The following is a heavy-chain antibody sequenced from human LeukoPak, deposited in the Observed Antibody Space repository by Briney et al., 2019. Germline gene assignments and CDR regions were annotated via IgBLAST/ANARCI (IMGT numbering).Heavy chain of an antibody. CDR1: GFTFSSHW. D-gene: IGHD2-15*01. J-gene: IGHJ6*04. V-gene: IGHV3-74*01. CDR3: ARDVGYGMDV. Sequence: PGGSLRLSCAASGFTFSSHWMHWVRQAPGKGLVWVSHINSDGSYTSYADCVKGRFTISRDNAKNPLYLQMNSLRAEDTAVYYCARDVGYGMDVWGKGTTVTVSS. CDR2: INSDGSYT.